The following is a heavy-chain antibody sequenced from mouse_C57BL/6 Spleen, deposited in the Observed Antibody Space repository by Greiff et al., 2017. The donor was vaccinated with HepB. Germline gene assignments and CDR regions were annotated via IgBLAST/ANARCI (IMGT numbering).Heavy chain of an antibody. CDR3: ARVITTVVSRYFDY. D-gene: IGHD1-1*01. J-gene: IGHJ2*01. Sequence: EVKLMESGGGLVKPGGSLKLSCAASGFTFSSYAMSWVRQTPEKRLEWVATISDGGSYTYYPDNVKGRFTISRDNAKNNLYLQMSHLKSEDTAMYYCARVITTVVSRYFDYWGQGTTLTVSS. CDR2: ISDGGSYT. V-gene: IGHV5-4*03. CDR1: GFTFSSYA.